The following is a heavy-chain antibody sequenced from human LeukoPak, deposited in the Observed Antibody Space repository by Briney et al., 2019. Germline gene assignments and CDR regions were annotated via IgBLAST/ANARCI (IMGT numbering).Heavy chain of an antibody. J-gene: IGHJ4*02. CDR1: GGTFSSYA. D-gene: IGHD6-19*01. Sequence: ASVKVSCKASGGTFSSYAISWVRQAPGQGLEWMGRIIPILGIANYAQKFQGRVTMTRDTSTSTVYMELSSLRSEDTAVYYCARTVAGTRFGFDYWGQGTLVTVSS. CDR3: ARTVAGTRFGFDY. V-gene: IGHV1-69*04. CDR2: IIPILGIA.